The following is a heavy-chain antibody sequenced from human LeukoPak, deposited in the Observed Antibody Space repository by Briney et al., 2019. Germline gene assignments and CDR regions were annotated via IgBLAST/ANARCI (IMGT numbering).Heavy chain of an antibody. CDR2: IYSSGDA. V-gene: IGHV3-53*01. Sequence: GGSLRLSCAASGVTVSSKYMSWVRQTPGKGLQWVALIYSSGDAYTPDSVKGRFTISRDDSENTLYLQMDSLRAEDTAVYYCATGYYFGSGSYGYLDYWGQGTLVTVSS. J-gene: IGHJ4*02. CDR1: GVTVSSKY. CDR3: ATGYYFGSGSYGYLDY. D-gene: IGHD3-10*01.